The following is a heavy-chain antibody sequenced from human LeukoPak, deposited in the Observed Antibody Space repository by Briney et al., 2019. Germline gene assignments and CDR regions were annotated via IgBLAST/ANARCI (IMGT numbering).Heavy chain of an antibody. CDR1: GYTFTNYA. CDR3: AREIYSSSWNAEYFQH. D-gene: IGHD6-13*01. V-gene: IGHV1-3*01. Sequence: GASVKVSCKASGYTFTNYAMHWVRQAPGQRLEWMGWISAASGNTKSSQKFQGTVTITRDTSASTAYMELSSLRSEDTAVYYCAREIYSSSWNAEYFQHWGQGTLVAVSS. CDR2: ISAASGNT. J-gene: IGHJ1*01.